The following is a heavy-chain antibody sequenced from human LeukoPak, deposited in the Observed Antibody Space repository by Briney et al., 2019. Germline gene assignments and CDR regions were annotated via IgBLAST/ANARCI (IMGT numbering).Heavy chain of an antibody. CDR1: GYTFTSYA. Sequence: ASVKVSCKASGYTFTSYAMNWVRQAPGQGLEWMGWINTNTGNPTYAQGFTGRFVFSLDTSVSTAYLQISSLKAEDTAVYYCARIDCSSSSCWGTFWGQGTLVTVSS. CDR3: ARIDCSSSSCWGTF. V-gene: IGHV7-4-1*02. J-gene: IGHJ4*02. CDR2: INTNTGNP. D-gene: IGHD2-2*01.